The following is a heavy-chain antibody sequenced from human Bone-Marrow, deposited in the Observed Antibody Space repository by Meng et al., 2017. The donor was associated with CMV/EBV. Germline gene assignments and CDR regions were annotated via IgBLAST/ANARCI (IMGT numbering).Heavy chain of an antibody. CDR2: IVPVLRNP. Sequence: SAKVSCKASKVPFSGFIVAWVLQAPGQGLEWMGGIVPVLRNPKYAQKFEGGLTITTEASTTTVYMELSSLRSEDTAVYYCAFRSEYYDMDVWGQGTAVTVSS. CDR3: AFRSEYYDMDV. CDR1: KVPFSGFI. J-gene: IGHJ6*02. V-gene: IGHV1-69*05. D-gene: IGHD1-14*01.